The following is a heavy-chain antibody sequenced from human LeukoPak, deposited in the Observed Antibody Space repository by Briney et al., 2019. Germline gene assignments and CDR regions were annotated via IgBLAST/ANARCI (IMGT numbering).Heavy chain of an antibody. D-gene: IGHD4-11*01. J-gene: IGHJ6*03. V-gene: IGHV4-59*01. CDR2: IYYSGST. CDR1: GGSISSYY. CDR3: ARDSNSHLYSYFSMDV. Sequence: SETLSLTCTVSGGSISSYYWSWIRQPPGKGLEWIGYIYYSGSTNYNPSLKSRATISADTSNNQFSLKLISVTAADTAVYYCARDSNSHLYSYFSMDVWGKGTTVTVSS.